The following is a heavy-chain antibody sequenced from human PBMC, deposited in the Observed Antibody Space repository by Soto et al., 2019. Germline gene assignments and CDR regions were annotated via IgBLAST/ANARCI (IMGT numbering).Heavy chain of an antibody. CDR3: ARAKRQSGYCSSTSCLNWFDP. J-gene: IGHJ5*02. V-gene: IGHV4-4*02. D-gene: IGHD2-2*01. CDR1: SGSISSSNW. CDR2: IYHSGST. Sequence: SETLSLTCAVSSGSISSSNWWSWVRQPPGKGLEWIGEIYHSGSTNYNPSLKSRVTISVDKSKNQFSLKLSSVTAADTAVYYCARAKRQSGYCSSTSCLNWFDPWGQGTLVTVSS.